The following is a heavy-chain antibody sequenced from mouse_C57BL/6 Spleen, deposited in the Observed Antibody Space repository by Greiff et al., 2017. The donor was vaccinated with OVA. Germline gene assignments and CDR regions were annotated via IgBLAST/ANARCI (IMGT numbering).Heavy chain of an antibody. D-gene: IGHD2-3*01. CDR1: GYSITSGYY. Sequence: EVKLQESGPGLVKPSQSLSLTCSVTGYSITSGYYWNWIRQFPGNKLEWMGYISYDGSNNYNPSLKNRISITRDTSKNQFFLKLNSVTTEDTTTYYCARDNDGYHYYAMDYWGQGTSVTVSS. J-gene: IGHJ4*01. V-gene: IGHV3-6*01. CDR2: ISYDGSN. CDR3: ARDNDGYHYYAMDY.